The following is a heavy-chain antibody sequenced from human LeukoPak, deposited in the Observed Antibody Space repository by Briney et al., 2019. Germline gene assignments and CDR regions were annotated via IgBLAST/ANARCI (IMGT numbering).Heavy chain of an antibody. D-gene: IGHD6-19*01. V-gene: IGHV3-48*03. CDR3: ARSGSSGWYFDY. Sequence: GGSLRLSCAASGFTFSSYEMNWVRQAPGKGREWVSYISSSGSTIYYADSVKGRFTISRDNAKNSLYLQMNSLRAEDTAVYYCARSGSSGWYFDYWGQGTLVTVFS. CDR1: GFTFSSYE. J-gene: IGHJ4*02. CDR2: ISSSGSTI.